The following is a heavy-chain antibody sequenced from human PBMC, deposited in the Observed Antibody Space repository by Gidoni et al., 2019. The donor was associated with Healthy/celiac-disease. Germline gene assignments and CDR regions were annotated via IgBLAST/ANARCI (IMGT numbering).Heavy chain of an antibody. D-gene: IGHD3-3*01. V-gene: IGHV4-34*01. CDR2: INHSGRT. CDR3: ARAGWAFWSGYYTGISAGWFDP. CDR1: GGSFSGYY. Sequence: QVQLQQWGAGLLKPSETLSLTCAVYGGSFSGYYWSWIRQPPGKGLEWIGEINHSGRTNYNPSLKSRVTISVDTSKNQFSLKLSSVTAADTAVYYCARAGWAFWSGYYTGISAGWFDPWGQGTLVTVSS. J-gene: IGHJ5*02.